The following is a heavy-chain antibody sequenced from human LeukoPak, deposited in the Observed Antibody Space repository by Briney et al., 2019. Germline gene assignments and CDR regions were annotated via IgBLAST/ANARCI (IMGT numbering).Heavy chain of an antibody. CDR3: VRERTMVGGADI. D-gene: IGHD2-21*01. CDR1: GGSISSYY. J-gene: IGHJ3*02. Sequence: SETLSLTCTVSGGSISSYYWSWIRQPPGKGLEWIGYIYYSGSTNYNPSLKSRVSISVDTSNNQFSLRLSSVTASDTAVYYCVRERTMVGGADIWGQGTKVTVSS. CDR2: IYYSGST. V-gene: IGHV4-59*12.